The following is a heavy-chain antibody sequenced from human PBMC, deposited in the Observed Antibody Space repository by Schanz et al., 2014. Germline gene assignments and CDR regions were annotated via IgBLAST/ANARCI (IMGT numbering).Heavy chain of an antibody. CDR2: IGGSDGNT. Sequence: QVQLVQSGAEVKKPGASVKVSCKASGYTFTRSGISWVRQAPGQGLEWMGWIGGSDGNTNFAQKFQGRVTMTTDTSTNTAYMELRSLTSDDTAVYYCARFNSGSHSPPYYYYGMDVWGQGTLVTVSS. V-gene: IGHV1-18*01. CDR3: ARFNSGSHSPPYYYYGMDV. D-gene: IGHD1-26*01. CDR1: GYTFTRSG. J-gene: IGHJ6*02.